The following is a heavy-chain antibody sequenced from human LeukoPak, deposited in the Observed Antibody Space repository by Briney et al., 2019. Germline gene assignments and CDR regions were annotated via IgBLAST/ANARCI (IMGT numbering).Heavy chain of an antibody. V-gene: IGHV1-69*04. D-gene: IGHD2-21*02. Sequence: GASVKVSCKASGGTFSSYAISWVRQAPGQGLEWMGRIIPILGIANYAQKFQGRVTITADKSTSTAYMELSSLRSEDTAVYYCARKETADYYYGMDVWGRGTTVTVSS. CDR2: IIPILGIA. CDR3: ARKETADYYYGMDV. CDR1: GGTFSSYA. J-gene: IGHJ6*02.